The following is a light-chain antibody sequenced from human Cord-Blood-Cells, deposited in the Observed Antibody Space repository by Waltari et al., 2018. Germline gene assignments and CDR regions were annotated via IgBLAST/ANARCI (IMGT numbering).Light chain of an antibody. CDR1: SRYVGGYNY. Sequence: QSALTQPRSVSGSPGQSVTISCPGTSRYVGGYNYVSWYQQHPGKAPKRMIYAVSKRPSGVPDRFSGSKSGNTASLTISGLQAEDEADYYCCSYAGSYTVVFGGGTKLTVL. V-gene: IGLV2-11*01. J-gene: IGLJ2*01. CDR2: AVS. CDR3: CSYAGSYTVV.